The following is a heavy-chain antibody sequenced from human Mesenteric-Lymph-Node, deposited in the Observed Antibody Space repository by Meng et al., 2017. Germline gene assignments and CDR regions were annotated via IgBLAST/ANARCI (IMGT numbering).Heavy chain of an antibody. CDR2: IYSGGTT. CDR3: ARGELSSAWYSNPFDI. J-gene: IGHJ3*02. D-gene: IGHD6-19*01. CDR1: GFTFSGYW. Sequence: GESLKISCAASGFTFSGYWMAWVRQVPGRGLEWVSVIYSGGTTYYADSVKGRFTISRDNAKNSLYLKMNSLRAEDTAVYYCARGELSSAWYSNPFDIWGQGTLVTVSS. V-gene: IGHV3-66*01.